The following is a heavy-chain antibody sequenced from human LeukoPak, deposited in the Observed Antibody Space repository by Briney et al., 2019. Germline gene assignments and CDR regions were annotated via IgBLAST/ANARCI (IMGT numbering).Heavy chain of an antibody. D-gene: IGHD3-22*01. J-gene: IGHJ5*02. V-gene: IGHV2-70*01. CDR1: GFSLSTSGVG. CDR2: TYWDDDK. Sequence: SGPTLVNPTQTLTLTCTFSGFSLSTSGVGVGWIRQPPGKALEWLALTYWDDDKFYSTSLKTRLTISKDTSKNQVVLTMTNMDPVDTATYYCAREQSSRYWFDPWGQGTLVTVSS. CDR3: AREQSSRYWFDP.